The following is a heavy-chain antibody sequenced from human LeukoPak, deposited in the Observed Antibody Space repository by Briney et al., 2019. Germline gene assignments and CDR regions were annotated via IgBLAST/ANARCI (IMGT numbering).Heavy chain of an antibody. CDR2: IRSSSSTE. D-gene: IGHD3-3*02. V-gene: IGHV3-48*01. Sequence: GGSLRLSCVASGFTFSTYSMNWVRQAPGKGLEWISHIRSSSSTEYCADSVKGRFTISRDNAKNALYLQMNSLRAEDTAVYYCVRGFTLGAHWGQGTLVTVSS. J-gene: IGHJ4*02. CDR1: GFTFSTYS. CDR3: VRGFTLGAH.